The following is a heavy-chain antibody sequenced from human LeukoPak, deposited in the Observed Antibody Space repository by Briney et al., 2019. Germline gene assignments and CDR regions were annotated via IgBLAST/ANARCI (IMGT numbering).Heavy chain of an antibody. CDR1: GFNLSAFP. J-gene: IGHJ4*02. Sequence: GGSLRLSCSVSGFNLSAFPMHWVRQAPGKGLEYLSIISADGTSTYYADSVKARFTISRDNSKNRLYLHMSGLTTEGTAVYYCVSLLNWGQGTLVSVSS. CDR2: ISADGTST. V-gene: IGHV3-64D*06. CDR3: VSLLN.